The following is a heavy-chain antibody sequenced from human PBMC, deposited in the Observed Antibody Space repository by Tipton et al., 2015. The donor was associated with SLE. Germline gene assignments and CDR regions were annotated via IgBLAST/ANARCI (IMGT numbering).Heavy chain of an antibody. J-gene: IGHJ2*01. V-gene: IGHV4-38-2*01. D-gene: IGHD1-7*01. CDR1: DYSISSDYY. Sequence: TLSLTCGVSDYSISSDYYWGWIRQPPGKGLEWNGSIYHSGSTYYNPSLKSRVTISVDTSKNQFSLKLSSVTAADTAVYYCARGTSAGTNWYFDLWGRGTLVTVSS. CDR3: ARGTSAGTNWYFDL. CDR2: IYHSGST.